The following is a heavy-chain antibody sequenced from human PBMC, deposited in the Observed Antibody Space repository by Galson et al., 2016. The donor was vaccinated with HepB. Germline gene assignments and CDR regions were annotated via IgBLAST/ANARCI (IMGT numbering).Heavy chain of an antibody. J-gene: IGHJ5*02. D-gene: IGHD6-6*01. CDR1: GGSISSTSNHY. V-gene: IGHV4-39*01. Sequence: SETLSLTCTVSGGSISSTSNHYWGWIRQSPGKGLEWIGSISYSGSTHYSTALKNRVTISGDTSKNQFYLKRNSRSAADTAVYYCARALEYRDAGSPYNWFEPWGQGTLVTVSP. CDR2: ISYSGST. CDR3: ARALEYRDAGSPYNWFEP.